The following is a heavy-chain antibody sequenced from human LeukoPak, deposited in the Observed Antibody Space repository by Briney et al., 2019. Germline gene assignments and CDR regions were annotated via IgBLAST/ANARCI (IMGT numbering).Heavy chain of an antibody. V-gene: IGHV3-53*01. J-gene: IGHJ5*02. Sequence: PGGSLRLSCVASGFSVSSSYISWVRQAPGKGLEWISVIYSGGSTYYADSVKGRFTISRDISKNTLYLQMNSLRAEDTAVYYCAREYYWNYFGARSWGAASTWGQGTLVTVSS. CDR2: IYSGGST. CDR3: AREYYWNYFGARSWGAAST. D-gene: IGHD3-10*01. CDR1: GFSVSSSY.